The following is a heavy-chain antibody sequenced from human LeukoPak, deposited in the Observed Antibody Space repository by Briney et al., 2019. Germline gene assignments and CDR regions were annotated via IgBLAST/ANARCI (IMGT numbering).Heavy chain of an antibody. J-gene: IGHJ6*03. CDR2: MNPSSGNT. Sequence: ASVKVSCKASGYTFTSYDINWVRQATGQGLEWMGWMNPSSGNTGYAQKFQGRVTMTRNTSISTAYMELSSLRSEDTAVYYSARGENWGAPYYYYYMDVWGKGTTVTVSS. V-gene: IGHV1-8*01. CDR3: ARGENWGAPYYYYYMDV. D-gene: IGHD7-27*01. CDR1: GYTFTSYD.